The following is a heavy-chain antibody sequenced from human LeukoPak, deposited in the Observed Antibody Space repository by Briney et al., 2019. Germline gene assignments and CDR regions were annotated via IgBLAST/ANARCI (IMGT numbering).Heavy chain of an antibody. D-gene: IGHD2-2*01. CDR3: ARDPAFDY. V-gene: IGHV3-11*01. Sequence: GGSLRLSCAASGFTLSDYDMSWIRHVPGKGLELLSYSSTSGRTTFYADSVKGRFTISRDNAKNSLFLQMNSLSAEDTAVYYCARDPAFDYWGQGTLVTVSS. J-gene: IGHJ4*02. CDR2: SSTSGRTT. CDR1: GFTLSDYD.